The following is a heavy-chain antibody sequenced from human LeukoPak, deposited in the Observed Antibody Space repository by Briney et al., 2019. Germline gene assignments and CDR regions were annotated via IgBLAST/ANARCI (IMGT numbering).Heavy chain of an antibody. J-gene: IGHJ4*02. V-gene: IGHV3-30*02. CDR2: IRYDGNDK. CDR1: GFTFNAFG. Sequence: GGSLRLSCVASGFTFNAFGMHWVRQAPGKGLEWVAFIRYDGNDKYYSGSVEGRFTITRDNPKNTLYLQMNSLRVEDTSFYYCVKRGATVRRTYFFDSWGQGALVTVSS. CDR3: VKRGATVRRTYFFDS. D-gene: IGHD1-26*01.